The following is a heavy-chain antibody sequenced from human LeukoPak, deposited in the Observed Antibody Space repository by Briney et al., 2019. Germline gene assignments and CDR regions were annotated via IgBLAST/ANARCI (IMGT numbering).Heavy chain of an antibody. CDR1: GFTFSSYS. CDR2: ISSSSSYI. Sequence: GGSLRLSCAASGFTFSSYSMNWVRQAPGKGLEWVSSISSSSSYIYYADSVKGRFTISRDNAKNSLYLQMNSLRAEDTAVYYCARVGSSSGPYYFDYWGQGTLVTVSS. D-gene: IGHD6-19*01. J-gene: IGHJ4*02. V-gene: IGHV3-21*01. CDR3: ARVGSSSGPYYFDY.